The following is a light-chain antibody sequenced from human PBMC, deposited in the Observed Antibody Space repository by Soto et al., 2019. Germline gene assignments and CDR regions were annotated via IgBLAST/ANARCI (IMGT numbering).Light chain of an antibody. CDR2: ATS. V-gene: IGKV1-8*01. J-gene: IGKJ1*01. CDR3: QQYYTYPWR. CDR1: QGISSY. Sequence: ASQGISSYLAWFQQKPGRPPKLLMSATSTLQSDVPSRFRGSGSGTDFTLAIGCLQSEELATYYCQQYYTYPWRFGQGTKVDIK.